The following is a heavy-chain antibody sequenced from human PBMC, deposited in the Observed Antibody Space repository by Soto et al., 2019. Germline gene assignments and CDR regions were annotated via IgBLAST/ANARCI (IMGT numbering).Heavy chain of an antibody. D-gene: IGHD5-12*01. CDR1: GGSISSGDYY. CDR3: ARSKTATIGPFDY. Sequence: PSETLSLTCTVSGGSISSGDYYWSWIRQPPGKGLERIGYIYYSGSTYYNPSLKSRDTISVDTSENHFSLKLTSVTAADSAVYYCARSKTATIGPFDYWGQGTLVTVSS. CDR2: IYYSGST. J-gene: IGHJ4*02. V-gene: IGHV4-30-4*01.